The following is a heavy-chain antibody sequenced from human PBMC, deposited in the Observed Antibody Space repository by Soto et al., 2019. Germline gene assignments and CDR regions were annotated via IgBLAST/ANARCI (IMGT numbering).Heavy chain of an antibody. J-gene: IGHJ5*02. CDR2: IYYSGST. D-gene: IGHD4-17*01. CDR1: GGSISSGDYY. CDR3: ATRGGYGDYRWFDP. Sequence: QVQLQESGPGLVKPSQTLSLTCTVSGGSISSGDYYWSWIRQPPGKGLEWIGYIYYSGSTYYNPSLTSRVTISVDASKSQFSLKLSSVTAADTAVYYCATRGGYGDYRWFDPWGQGTLFTVSS. V-gene: IGHV4-30-4*01.